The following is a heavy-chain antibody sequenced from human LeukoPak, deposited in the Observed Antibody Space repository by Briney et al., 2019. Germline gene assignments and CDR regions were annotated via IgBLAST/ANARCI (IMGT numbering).Heavy chain of an antibody. Sequence: SVKVSCKASGGTFSSYAISWVRQAPGQGLEWMGRIIPILGIANYAQKFQGRVTITSDTSASTAHMELSGLRSEDAAVYYCARLPGGLGRYYFEYWGQGTLVAVSS. V-gene: IGHV1-69*04. CDR1: GGTFSSYA. CDR3: ARLPGGLGRYYFEY. CDR2: IIPILGIA. J-gene: IGHJ4*02. D-gene: IGHD3-16*02.